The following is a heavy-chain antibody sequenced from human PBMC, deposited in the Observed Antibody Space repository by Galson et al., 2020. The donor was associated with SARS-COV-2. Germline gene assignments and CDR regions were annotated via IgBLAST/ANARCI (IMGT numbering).Heavy chain of an antibody. CDR1: GGSISSHY. V-gene: IGHV4-59*11. CDR3: AREMRDKWFGP. Sequence: SETLSLTCTVSGGSISSHYWSWIRQPPGKGLEWIGYIYYRGSTNYNPSLKSRVTMSVDTSKNQFSLKLSSVSAADTAVYYCAREMRDKWFGPGSQGILVTVSS. CDR2: IYYRGST. J-gene: IGHJ5*02.